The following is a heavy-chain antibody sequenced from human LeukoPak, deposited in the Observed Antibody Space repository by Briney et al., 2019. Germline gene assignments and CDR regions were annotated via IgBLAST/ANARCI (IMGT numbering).Heavy chain of an antibody. CDR3: ARVGYSGYVLEF. Sequence: ASVKVSCKASGYTLTGYYMRWVRQAPGQGLEWMGWINPNSGGTNFAQKFQGRVTMTRDTSISTAYVELSRLRSDDTAVYFCARVGYSGYVLEFWGQGTLVTVSS. V-gene: IGHV1-2*02. D-gene: IGHD5-12*01. CDR1: GYTLTGYY. J-gene: IGHJ4*02. CDR2: INPNSGGT.